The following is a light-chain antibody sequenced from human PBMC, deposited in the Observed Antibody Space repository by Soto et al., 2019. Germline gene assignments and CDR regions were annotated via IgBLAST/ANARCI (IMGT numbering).Light chain of an antibody. V-gene: IGKV3D-15*01. CDR3: QQRYNWPVT. CDR1: QSVSSN. CDR2: AAS. J-gene: IGKJ5*01. Sequence: EIVMTQSPATLSVSPGERATLSCRASQSVSSNLACYQQKPGQAPRLLIYAASARATGIPARFSGGGSGTDFTLTISSLEPEDFSVYYCQQRYNWPVTFGQGTRLEIK.